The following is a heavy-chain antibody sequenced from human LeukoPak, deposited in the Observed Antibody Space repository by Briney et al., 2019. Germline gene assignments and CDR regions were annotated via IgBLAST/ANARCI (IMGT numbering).Heavy chain of an antibody. D-gene: IGHD1-1*01. CDR3: ARESWNDEGRVNWFDP. Sequence: GASVKVSCKASGYTFTSYYMHWVRQAPGQGLEWMGIINPSGGSTSYAQKLQGRVTMTRDTSTSTVYMELSSLRSEDTAVYYCARESWNDEGRVNWFDPWGQGTLVTVSS. CDR1: GYTFTSYY. J-gene: IGHJ5*02. V-gene: IGHV1-46*01. CDR2: INPSGGST.